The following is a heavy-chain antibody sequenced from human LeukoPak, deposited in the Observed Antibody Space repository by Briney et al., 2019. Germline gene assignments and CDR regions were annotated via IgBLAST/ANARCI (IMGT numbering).Heavy chain of an antibody. CDR1: GFTFSNYA. V-gene: IGHV3-23*01. D-gene: IGHD5-12*01. CDR2: ISGSGGDT. CDR3: AKGGYDYVEVGYFDY. J-gene: IGHJ4*02. Sequence: GGSLRLSCTASGFTFSNYAINWVRQAPGKGLEWVSVISGSGGDTYYADSVKGRFTISRDNSKNTLYLQMNSLRADDTAVYYCAKGGYDYVEVGYFDYWGQGTLVTVSS.